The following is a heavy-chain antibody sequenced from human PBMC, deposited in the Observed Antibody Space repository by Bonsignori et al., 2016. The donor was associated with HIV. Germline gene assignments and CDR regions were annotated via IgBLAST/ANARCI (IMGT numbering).Heavy chain of an antibody. J-gene: IGHJ4*02. V-gene: IGHV4-59*01. CDR2: LYYSGST. D-gene: IGHD2-8*01. Sequence: WIRQPPGKGLEWIGYLYYSGSTKYNPSLEGRVTISVDTSKNQFSLEMNSVTAADTAIYYCATNADLGGFAYWGQGALVTVSS. CDR3: ATNADLGGFAY.